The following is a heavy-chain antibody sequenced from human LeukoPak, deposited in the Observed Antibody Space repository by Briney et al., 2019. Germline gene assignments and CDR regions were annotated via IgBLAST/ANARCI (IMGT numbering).Heavy chain of an antibody. V-gene: IGHV1-69*13. D-gene: IGHD2-15*01. Sequence: SVKVSCKASGGTFSNYAISWVRQAPGQGLEWMGGIIPIFGTANYAQKFQGRVTITADESTSTAYMELSSLRSEDTAVYYCARDSTHCSGGSCYPGAFDIWGQGTMVTVSS. CDR2: IIPIFGTA. CDR1: GGTFSNYA. J-gene: IGHJ3*02. CDR3: ARDSTHCSGGSCYPGAFDI.